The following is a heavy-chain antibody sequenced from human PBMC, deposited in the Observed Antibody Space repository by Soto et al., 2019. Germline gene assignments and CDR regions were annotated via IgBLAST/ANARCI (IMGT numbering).Heavy chain of an antibody. J-gene: IGHJ4*02. CDR2: IRWNSGSI. D-gene: IGHD3-9*01. CDR1: GFTFDDYA. V-gene: IGHV3-9*01. CDR3: AKDRLLRYFDWSFDY. Sequence: EVQLVESGGGLVQPGRSLRLSCAASGFTFDDYAMHWVRQAPGKGLEWVSGIRWNSGSIGYADSVKGRFTISRDNAKNSLYLQMNSLRGEDTALYYCAKDRLLRYFDWSFDYWGQGTLVTVSS.